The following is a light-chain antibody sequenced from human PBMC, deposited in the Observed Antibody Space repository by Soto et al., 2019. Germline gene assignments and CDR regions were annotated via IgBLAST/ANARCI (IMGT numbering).Light chain of an antibody. CDR1: QCISSW. V-gene: IGKV1D-16*01. J-gene: IGKJ4*01. CDR2: AAS. Sequence: DIQMTQSPSSLSASVGDRVTITCRASQCISSWLAWYQQKPEKAPKSLSYAASSLQSGVPSRFSGSGSGTDFTLTISSLQPEDFATYYCQQYNTYPLTFGGGTKVEIK. CDR3: QQYNTYPLT.